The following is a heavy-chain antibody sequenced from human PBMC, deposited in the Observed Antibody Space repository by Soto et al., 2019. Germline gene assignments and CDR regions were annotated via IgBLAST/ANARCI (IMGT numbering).Heavy chain of an antibody. Sequence: SETLSLTCAVYGGSFSGYYWSWIRQPPGKGLEWIGEINHGGSTSYNPSLKSRVTISVDTSKNQFSLKLSSMTAADTAVYFCARGEVAVVPVAIYYYMDVWAKGTPVTVSS. J-gene: IGHJ6*03. CDR1: GGSFSGYY. V-gene: IGHV4-34*01. D-gene: IGHD2-2*02. CDR2: INHGGST. CDR3: ARGEVAVVPVAIYYYMDV.